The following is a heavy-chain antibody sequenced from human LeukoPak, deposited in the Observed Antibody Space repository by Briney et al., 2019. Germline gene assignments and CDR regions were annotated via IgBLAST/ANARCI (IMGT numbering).Heavy chain of an antibody. V-gene: IGHV4-61*02. J-gene: IGHJ4*02. D-gene: IGHD3-22*01. CDR1: GGSISSGSYY. CDR3: AGDYDSSGYYYGGFDY. Sequence: PSETLSLTCTVSGGSISSGSYYWSWIRQPAGKGLEWIGRIYTSGSTNYNPSLKSRVTISVDTSKNQFSLKLSSVTAADTAVYYGAGDYDSSGYYYGGFDYWGQGTLVTVSS. CDR2: IYTSGST.